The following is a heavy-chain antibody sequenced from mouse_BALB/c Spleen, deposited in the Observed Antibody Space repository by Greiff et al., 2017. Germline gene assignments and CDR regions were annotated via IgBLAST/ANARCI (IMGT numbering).Heavy chain of an antibody. D-gene: IGHD1-1*01. CDR3: ASQVVAPLDY. V-gene: IGHV1-54*01. Sequence: VQLQQSGAELVRPGTSVKVSCKASGYAFTNYLIEWVKQRPGQGLEWIGVINPGSGGTNYNEKFKGKATLTADKSSSTAYMRLSSLTSDDSAVYFCASQVVAPLDYWGQGTSVTVSS. CDR1: GYAFTNYL. CDR2: INPGSGGT. J-gene: IGHJ4*01.